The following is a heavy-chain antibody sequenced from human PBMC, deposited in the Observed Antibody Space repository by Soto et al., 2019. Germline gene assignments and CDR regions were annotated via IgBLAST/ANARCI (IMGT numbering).Heavy chain of an antibody. CDR2: IIPIFGTA. Sequence: SGQVSFKASASTFISYAISWVRQGPGQGLQWMGGIIPIFGTANYAQKFQGRVTITADESTSTAYMELSSLRSEDTAVYYCARDCSSTSCYLGYYYYGMDVWGQGTTVTVSS. CDR3: ARDCSSTSCYLGYYYYGMDV. D-gene: IGHD2-2*01. J-gene: IGHJ6*02. V-gene: IGHV1-69*13. CDR1: ASTFISYA.